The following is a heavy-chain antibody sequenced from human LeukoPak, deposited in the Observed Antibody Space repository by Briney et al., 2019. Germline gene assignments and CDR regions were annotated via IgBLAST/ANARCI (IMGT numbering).Heavy chain of an antibody. CDR1: GYTFTNYA. V-gene: IGHV1-18*01. CDR3: ARDVAVYSSGRGSGGY. J-gene: IGHJ4*02. D-gene: IGHD6-19*01. CDR2: ISAYNGNT. Sequence: ASLKVSCKASGYTFTNYAISWVRQAPGQGLEWMGWISAYNGNTNYAQKLQGRVAMTTDTSTSTAYMELRSLRSDDTAVYYCARDVAVYSSGRGSGGYWGQGTLVTVSS.